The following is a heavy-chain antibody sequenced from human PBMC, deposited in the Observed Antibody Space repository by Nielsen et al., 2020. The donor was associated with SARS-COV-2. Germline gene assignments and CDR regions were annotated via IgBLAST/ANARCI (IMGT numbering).Heavy chain of an antibody. CDR3: ARDRIVVVPAAKVDFDY. CDR2: INPNSGGT. V-gene: IGHV1-2*06. Sequence: ASVKVSCKASGYTFTSYGISWVRQAPGQGPEWMGRINPNSGGTNYAQKFQGRVTVTRDTSISTAYMELSRLRSDDTAVYYCARDRIVVVPAAKVDFDYWGQGTLVTVSS. CDR1: GYTFTSYG. J-gene: IGHJ4*02. D-gene: IGHD2-2*01.